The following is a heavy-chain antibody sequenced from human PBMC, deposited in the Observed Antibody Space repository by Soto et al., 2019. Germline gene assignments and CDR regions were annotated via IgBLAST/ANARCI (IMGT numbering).Heavy chain of an antibody. CDR1: GFTFSSYW. J-gene: IGHJ4*02. D-gene: IGHD3-9*01. CDR2: IKQDGSEK. Sequence: EVQLVESGGGLVQPGGSLRLSCAASGFTFSSYWTSWVRQAPGKGLEWVANIKQDGSEKYYVDSVKGRFTISRDNAKNSLYLQMNSLRAEDTAVYYCARETHYDMFNGPKGAFDYWGQGTLVTVSS. V-gene: IGHV3-7*05. CDR3: ARETHYDMFNGPKGAFDY.